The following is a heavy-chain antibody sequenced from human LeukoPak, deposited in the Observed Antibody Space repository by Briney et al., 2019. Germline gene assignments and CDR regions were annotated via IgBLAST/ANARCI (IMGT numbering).Heavy chain of an antibody. D-gene: IGHD3-22*01. Sequence: PGGSLRLSCAASGFTFSTYSMNWVRQTPGKGLEWVSYISSSGTTILYADSVKGRFTISRDNAKNSLYLQMNSLGAADTAVYYCARDPRYPYQYDSDSGGFSLDYWGQGTLVTVSS. V-gene: IGHV3-48*04. CDR2: ISSSGTTI. CDR1: GFTFSTYS. J-gene: IGHJ4*02. CDR3: ARDPRYPYQYDSDSGGFSLDY.